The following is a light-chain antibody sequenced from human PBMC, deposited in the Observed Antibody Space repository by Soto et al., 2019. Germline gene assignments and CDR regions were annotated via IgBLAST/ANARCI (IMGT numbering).Light chain of an antibody. CDR2: KAS. J-gene: IGKJ2*01. CDR3: QQYNSYSYT. CDR1: QSISTW. Sequence: DIQMTQSPSTLSASVGDRVTITCRASQSISTWFAWYQQKPGKAPKLLIYKASSLESGVPSRFSGSGSGTEFTLTISSLQPDDVATYYCQQYNSYSYTFGQGTKLEIK. V-gene: IGKV1-5*03.